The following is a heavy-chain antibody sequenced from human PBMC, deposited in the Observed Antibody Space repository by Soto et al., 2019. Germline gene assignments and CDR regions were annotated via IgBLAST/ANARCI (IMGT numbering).Heavy chain of an antibody. Sequence: SETLSLTCTVSGDSISGGASFWSWILQPPGKGLEWTANVYKSGSSYYNPFLKSRLTISVDTTKNQFCLQLKSMTAADTAVYYCAKLSCTSSTCYIPGWFDPWGQGTLVTVSS. D-gene: IGHD2-2*02. J-gene: IGHJ5*02. CDR3: AKLSCTSSTCYIPGWFDP. CDR1: GDSISGGASF. CDR2: VYKSGSS. V-gene: IGHV4-31*03.